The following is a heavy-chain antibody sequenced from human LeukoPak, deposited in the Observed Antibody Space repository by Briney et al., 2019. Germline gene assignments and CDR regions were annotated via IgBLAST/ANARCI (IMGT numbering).Heavy chain of an antibody. CDR1: GFTFSSYA. Sequence: PGGSLRLSCAASGFTFSSYAMSWVRQAPGKGLEWVSAISGSGGSTYYADSVKGRFTISRDNSKNTLYLQMNSLRAEDTAVYYCAKALRFLDPYYYYYMDVWGKGTTVTVSS. CDR2: ISGSGGST. D-gene: IGHD3-3*01. J-gene: IGHJ6*03. V-gene: IGHV3-23*01. CDR3: AKALRFLDPYYYYYMDV.